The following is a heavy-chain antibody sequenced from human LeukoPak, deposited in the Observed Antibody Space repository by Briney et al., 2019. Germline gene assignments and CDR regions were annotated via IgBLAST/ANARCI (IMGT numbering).Heavy chain of an antibody. J-gene: IGHJ4*02. CDR3: AKDLSSGWYGIPDFDY. CDR2: ISYDGSNK. V-gene: IGHV3-30*18. CDR1: GFTFSSYG. D-gene: IGHD6-19*01. Sequence: GGSLRLSCAASGFTFSSYGMHWVRQAPGKGLEWVAVISYDGSNKYYADSVKGRFTISRDNSKNTLYLQMNSLRAEDTAVYHCAKDLSSGWYGIPDFDYWGQGTLVTVCS.